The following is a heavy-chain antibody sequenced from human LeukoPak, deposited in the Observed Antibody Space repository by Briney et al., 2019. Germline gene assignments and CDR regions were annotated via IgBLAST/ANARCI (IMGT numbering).Heavy chain of an antibody. CDR2: IYYTGTT. Sequence: SETLSLTCTVSGGPISSYYWSWIRQPPGKGLEWIGYIYYTGTTNYNPSLKSRVTISVDTSKKQLSLKLSSVTAADTAVYYCARLPRRSHFDYWGQGTLVTVSS. V-gene: IGHV4-59*08. CDR3: ARLPRRSHFDY. J-gene: IGHJ4*02. CDR1: GGPISSYY.